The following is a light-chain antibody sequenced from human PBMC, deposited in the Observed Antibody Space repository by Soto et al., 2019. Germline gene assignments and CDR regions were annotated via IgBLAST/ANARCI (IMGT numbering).Light chain of an antibody. CDR3: ISYTSSSTLYV. CDR2: DVS. Sequence: QSALTQPASVSGSPGQSITISCTGTSSDVGGYNYVSWYQQHPGKAPKLMIYDVSNRPSGVSNRFPGSKSGNTASLTISGLQAEHEADYYCISYTSSSTLYVFGPGTKLTVL. CDR1: SSDVGGYNY. V-gene: IGLV2-14*01. J-gene: IGLJ1*01.